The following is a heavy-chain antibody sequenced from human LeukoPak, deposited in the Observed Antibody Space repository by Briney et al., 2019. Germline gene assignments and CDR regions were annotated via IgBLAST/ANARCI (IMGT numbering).Heavy chain of an antibody. J-gene: IGHJ4*02. CDR2: ISGSGDTT. V-gene: IGHV3-23*01. CDR3: AKSQRNDQQVVQRIDY. CDR1: RFTFSTYA. Sequence: GGSLRLCCTASRFTFSTYAMSWVRQAPGKGLELVSSISGSGDTTYYTGSVKGRFTISRDNSRNALYLQMSSLRAEDTAVYYCAKSQRNDQQVVQRIDYWGQGTLVTVSS. D-gene: IGHD2-2*01.